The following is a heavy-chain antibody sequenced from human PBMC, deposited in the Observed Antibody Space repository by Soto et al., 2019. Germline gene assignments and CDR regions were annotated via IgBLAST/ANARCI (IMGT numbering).Heavy chain of an antibody. CDR3: AKDPDHYSSSPPYFDY. V-gene: IGHV3-30*18. J-gene: IGHJ4*02. Sequence: XGVLRLTGAASGCTFSRYGLHWVRQAPGKGLEWVAVISYDGSNKYYADSVKGRFTISRDNSKNTLYLQMNSLRAEDTAVYYCAKDPDHYSSSPPYFDYWGQGTLVTVSS. CDR1: GCTFSRYG. CDR2: ISYDGSNK. D-gene: IGHD6-6*01.